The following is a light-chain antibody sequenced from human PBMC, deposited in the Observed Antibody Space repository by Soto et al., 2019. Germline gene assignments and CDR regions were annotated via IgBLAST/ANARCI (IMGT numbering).Light chain of an antibody. CDR3: QQYGSSGT. Sequence: EIVLTQSPATLSVSPGERSTLSCRASQSVSSYLAWYQQKPGQAPRLLIYGASNRATGIPDRFSGSGSGTDFTLTISRLEPEDFAVYYCQQYGSSGTFGQGTTVDIK. CDR2: GAS. V-gene: IGKV3-20*01. J-gene: IGKJ1*01. CDR1: QSVSSY.